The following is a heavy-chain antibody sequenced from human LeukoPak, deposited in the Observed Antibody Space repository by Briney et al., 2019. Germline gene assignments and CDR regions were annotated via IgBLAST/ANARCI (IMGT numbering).Heavy chain of an antibody. J-gene: IGHJ6*03. CDR1: GGSISSGSYY. CDR3: ARVLLTYYDFWSGYRRRATRTTANMDV. Sequence: PSETLSLTCTVSGGSISSGSYYWSWIRQPPGKGLEWIGEINHSGSTNYNPSLKSRVTISVDTSKNQFSLKLSSVTAADTAVYYCARVLLTYYDFWSGYRRRATRTTANMDVWGKGTTVTVSS. CDR2: INHSGST. V-gene: IGHV4-39*07. D-gene: IGHD3-3*01.